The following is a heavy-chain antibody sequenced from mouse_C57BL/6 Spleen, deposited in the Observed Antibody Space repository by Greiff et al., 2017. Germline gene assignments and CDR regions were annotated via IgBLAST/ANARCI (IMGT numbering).Heavy chain of an antibody. D-gene: IGHD2-5*01. Sequence: QVQLQQSGAELVRPGASVTLSCKASGYTFTDYEMHWVKQTPVHGLEWIGAIDPETGGTAYNQKFKGKAILTADKSSSTAYMELRSLTSEDSAVYYCTRYAEYYSNSWFAYWGQGTLVTVSA. V-gene: IGHV1-15*01. CDR1: GYTFTDYE. CDR2: IDPETGGT. CDR3: TRYAEYYSNSWFAY. J-gene: IGHJ3*01.